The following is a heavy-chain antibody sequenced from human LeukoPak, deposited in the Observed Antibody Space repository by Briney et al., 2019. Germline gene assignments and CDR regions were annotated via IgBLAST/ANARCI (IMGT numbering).Heavy chain of an antibody. Sequence: QSGGSLRLSCAASGFTFSSYGMHWVRQAPGKGLEWVANIKQDGSEKYYVDSVKGRFTISRDNAKNSLYLQMNSLRAEDTAVYYCASYGDYVGALGYWGQGTLVTVSS. CDR1: GFTFSSYG. V-gene: IGHV3-7*01. D-gene: IGHD4-17*01. J-gene: IGHJ4*02. CDR3: ASYGDYVGALGY. CDR2: IKQDGSEK.